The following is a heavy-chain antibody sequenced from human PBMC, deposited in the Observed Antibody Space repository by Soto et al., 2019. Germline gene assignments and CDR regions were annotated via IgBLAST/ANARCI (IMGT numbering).Heavy chain of an antibody. Sequence: GESLKISCKGSGYSFTSYWIGWVRQMPGKGLEWMGIIYPGDSDTRYSPPFQGQVTISADKSISTAYLQWSSLKASDTAMYYCARSAYYYDSSGYPAPFDYWGQGTLVTVS. V-gene: IGHV5-51*01. J-gene: IGHJ4*02. CDR3: ARSAYYYDSSGYPAPFDY. CDR1: GYSFTSYW. D-gene: IGHD3-22*01. CDR2: IYPGDSDT.